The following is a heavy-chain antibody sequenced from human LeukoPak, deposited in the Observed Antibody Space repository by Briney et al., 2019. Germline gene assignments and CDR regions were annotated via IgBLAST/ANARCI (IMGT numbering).Heavy chain of an antibody. CDR2: IYYSGST. CDR3: ARASGRYYPFDY. Sequence: SETLSLTCTVSGGSISSSSHYWGWIRQPPGKGLDWIGTIYYSGSTNYNPSLKSRVTISVDTSKNQFSLKLSSVTAADTAVYYCARASGRYYPFDYWGQGTLVTVSS. CDR1: GGSISSSSHY. V-gene: IGHV4-39*07. J-gene: IGHJ4*02. D-gene: IGHD1-26*01.